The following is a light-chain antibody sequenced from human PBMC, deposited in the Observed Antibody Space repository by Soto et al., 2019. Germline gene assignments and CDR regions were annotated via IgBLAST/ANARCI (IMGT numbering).Light chain of an antibody. V-gene: IGLV1-40*01. CDR1: SSNNGAGYD. J-gene: IGLJ1*01. Sequence: QSALTQPPSVSGAPGQRVTISCTGSSSNNGAGYDVHWYQQLPGTAPKLLIYGNSNRPSGVPDRFSGSKSGTSASLAITGLQAEDEADYYCQSYNSSLSGCVFGTGTKVTVL. CDR2: GNS. CDR3: QSYNSSLSGCV.